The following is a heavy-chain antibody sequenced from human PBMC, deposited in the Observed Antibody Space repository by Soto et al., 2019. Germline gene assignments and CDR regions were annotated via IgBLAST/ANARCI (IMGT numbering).Heavy chain of an antibody. J-gene: IGHJ4*02. CDR2: IFLESDRT. V-gene: IGHV3-9*01. Sequence: EVQLVESGGGLVQPGRSLRLSCAVSGSTFNEYAMHWLRQAPGKGLEWVSGIFLESDRTGYADSVKGRFTTARDKAKNSLYRQMNSLRPEDTALYYCGKDGKAGGLDFWGQGTLVTVSS. D-gene: IGHD2-15*01. CDR1: GSTFNEYA. CDR3: GKDGKAGGLDF.